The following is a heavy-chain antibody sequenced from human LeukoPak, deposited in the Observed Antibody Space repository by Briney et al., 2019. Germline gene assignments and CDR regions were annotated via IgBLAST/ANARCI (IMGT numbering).Heavy chain of an antibody. CDR1: GYTFTSYD. D-gene: IGHD6-13*01. Sequence: ASVKVSCKASGYTFTSYDINWVRQATGQGLEWMGWMNPNSGNTGYAQKFQGRVTMTRNTSISTAYMELSSLRSEDTAVYYCARGQKDNGVSSSWYYYGMDVWGRGTTVTVSS. J-gene: IGHJ6*02. CDR2: MNPNSGNT. V-gene: IGHV1-8*01. CDR3: ARGQKDNGVSSSWYYYGMDV.